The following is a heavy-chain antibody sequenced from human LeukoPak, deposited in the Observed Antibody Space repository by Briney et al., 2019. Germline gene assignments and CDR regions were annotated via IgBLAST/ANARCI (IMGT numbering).Heavy chain of an antibody. J-gene: IGHJ4*02. CDR1: GFTFSSYE. V-gene: IGHV3-48*03. Sequence: PGGSLRLSCAASGFTFSSYEINWVRQAPGKGLEWVSYISTSGRTIYYADSVKGRFAISRDNAKNSLYLQMNSLRAEDTAVYYCAKAPATGYYDSSGYSDYWGQGTLVTVSS. CDR2: ISTSGRTI. CDR3: AKAPATGYYDSSGYSDY. D-gene: IGHD3-22*01.